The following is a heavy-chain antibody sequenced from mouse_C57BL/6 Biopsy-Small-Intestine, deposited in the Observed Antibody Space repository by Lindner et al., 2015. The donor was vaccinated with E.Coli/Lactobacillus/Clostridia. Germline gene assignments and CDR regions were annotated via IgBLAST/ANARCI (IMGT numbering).Heavy chain of an antibody. V-gene: IGHV1-22*01. CDR3: VAYGYDFDY. CDR2: INPKNGAT. Sequence: VQLQESGPELVKPGASVMMSCKASGYTFTDYNMHWVKQSHGRSLEWIGYINPKNGATTYNQMFKGKATLTVNKSSNTAYMELRSLTSEDSAVFYCVAYGYDFDYWGQGTSLTVSS. D-gene: IGHD2-2*01. J-gene: IGHJ2*03. CDR1: GYTFTDYN.